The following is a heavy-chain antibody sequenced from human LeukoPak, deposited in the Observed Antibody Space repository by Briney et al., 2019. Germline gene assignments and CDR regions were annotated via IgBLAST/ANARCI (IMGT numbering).Heavy chain of an antibody. D-gene: IGHD1-14*01. CDR1: GYIFIGYY. V-gene: IGHV1-2*02. J-gene: IGHJ4*02. CDR3: ARADWFVGTTQYFDY. CDR2: INPSSSGT. Sequence: ASVTLSCKASGYIFIGYYIHWVRQAPGQGLEWMGWINPSSSGTKYAQRFQGRFTMTRDASINTAYVHLSSLISDDTAVYYCARADWFVGTTQYFDYWGQGTLVTVTS.